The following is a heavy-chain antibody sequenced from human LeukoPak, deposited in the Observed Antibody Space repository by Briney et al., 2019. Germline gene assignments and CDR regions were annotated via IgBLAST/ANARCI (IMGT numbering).Heavy chain of an antibody. D-gene: IGHD6-19*01. Sequence: GGSLRLSCAASGFTVSSNYMSWARHSPGKWLEWVSVIYSGGRTYSADSVKGRFTISRENSKHTLYLQINSLRAEHTAAYYCARAYSSGWYRADYWGQGTMVTVSS. V-gene: IGHV3-53*01. CDR3: ARAYSSGWYRADY. CDR2: IYSGGRT. CDR1: GFTVSSNY. J-gene: IGHJ4*02.